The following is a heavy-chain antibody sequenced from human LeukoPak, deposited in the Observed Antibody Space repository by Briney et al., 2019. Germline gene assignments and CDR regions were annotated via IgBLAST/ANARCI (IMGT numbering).Heavy chain of an antibody. CDR2: ISSSSYI. CDR3: ARDYDILTGSMIFDY. Sequence: PGGSLRLSCAASGFTFSSYSMNWVRQAPGKGLEWVSSISSSSYIYYADSVKGRFTISRDNAKNSLYLQMNSLRAEDTAVYYCARDYDILTGSMIFDYWGQGTLVTVSS. J-gene: IGHJ4*02. D-gene: IGHD3-9*01. CDR1: GFTFSSYS. V-gene: IGHV3-21*01.